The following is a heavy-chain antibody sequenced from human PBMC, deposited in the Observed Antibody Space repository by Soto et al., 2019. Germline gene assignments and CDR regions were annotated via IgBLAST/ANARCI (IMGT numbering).Heavy chain of an antibody. CDR1: GGSFSGYY. J-gene: IGHJ6*02. D-gene: IGHD2-2*01. CDR3: ARSGPAVLHGFSYPYMDV. CDR2: INRSGNT. V-gene: IGHV4-34*01. Sequence: SETLSLTCSIYGGSFSGYYSSWIRHPPGKGLESIGNINRSGNTNADRSLKSRFTVSVDTSKSQFSLKLHSVPAADSAVSYCARSGPAVLHGFSYPYMDVCGQGTTVTVSS.